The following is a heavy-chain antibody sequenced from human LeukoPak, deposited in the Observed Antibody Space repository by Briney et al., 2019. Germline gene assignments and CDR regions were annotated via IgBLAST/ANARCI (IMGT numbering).Heavy chain of an antibody. Sequence: ASVKVSCKASGYTFTSYDINWVRQATGQGLEWMGWMNPNSGNTGYAQKFQGWVTMTRDTSISTAYMELSRLRSDDTAVYYCARGGDRTYSGYAVNWFDPWGQGTLVTVSS. J-gene: IGHJ5*02. D-gene: IGHD5-12*01. CDR2: MNPNSGNT. CDR1: GYTFTSYD. CDR3: ARGGDRTYSGYAVNWFDP. V-gene: IGHV1-8*02.